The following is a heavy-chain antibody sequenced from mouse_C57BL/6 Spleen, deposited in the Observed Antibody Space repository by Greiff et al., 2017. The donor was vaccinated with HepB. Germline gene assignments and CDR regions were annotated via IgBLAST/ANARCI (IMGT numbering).Heavy chain of an antibody. D-gene: IGHD2-4*01. CDR2: IWSGGST. CDR3: ARKLGDYDAWFAY. J-gene: IGHJ3*01. V-gene: IGHV2-2*01. Sequence: VQLQQSGPGLVQPSQSLSITCTVSGFSLTSSGVHWVRQSPGKGLEWLGVIWSGGSTDYNAAFISRLSISKDNSKSQVFFKMNSLQADDTAIYYWARKLGDYDAWFAYWGQGTLVTVSA. CDR1: GFSLTSSG.